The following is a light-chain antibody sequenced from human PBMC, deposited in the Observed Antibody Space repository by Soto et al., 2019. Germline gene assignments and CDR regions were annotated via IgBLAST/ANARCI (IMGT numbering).Light chain of an antibody. CDR3: QAWDSSTVV. V-gene: IGLV3-1*01. J-gene: IGLJ3*02. CDR2: QDN. CDR1: KLGDKY. Sequence: SYELTQPPSVSVSPGQTASITCSGDKLGDKYACWYQQKPRQSPVLVIYQDNERPSGIPERFSGSNSGNTATLTISETQAMDEADYYCQAWDSSTVVFGGGTQLTVL.